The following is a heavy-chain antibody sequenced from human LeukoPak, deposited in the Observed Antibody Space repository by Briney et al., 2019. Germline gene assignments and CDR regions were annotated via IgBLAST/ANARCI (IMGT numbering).Heavy chain of an antibody. V-gene: IGHV3-7*03. CDR1: DFTFNKDW. J-gene: IGHJ6*02. Sequence: GGSLRLSCAASDFTFNKDWMNWVRQAPGKGLEWLANIKQDGSEKSYVDSVKGRFTISRDNAKNSLYLQMNSLRVEDTAVYYCARDRRGPDVWGQGTTVTVSS. CDR3: ARDRRGPDV. CDR2: IKQDGSEK.